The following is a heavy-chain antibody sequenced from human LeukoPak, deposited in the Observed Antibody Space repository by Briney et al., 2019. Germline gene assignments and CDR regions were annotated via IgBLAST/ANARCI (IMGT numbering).Heavy chain of an antibody. D-gene: IGHD1-26*01. V-gene: IGHV3-23*01. Sequence: GGSLRLSCAASGFTFSSYAMSWVRQAPGKGLEWVSAISGSGDITYYADSVKGRFTVSRDNSKNSLYLQMNSLTAADTAVYYCAKDRSIGTYYTFDHWGQGTLVTVSS. J-gene: IGHJ4*02. CDR2: ISGSGDIT. CDR1: GFTFSSYA. CDR3: AKDRSIGTYYTFDH.